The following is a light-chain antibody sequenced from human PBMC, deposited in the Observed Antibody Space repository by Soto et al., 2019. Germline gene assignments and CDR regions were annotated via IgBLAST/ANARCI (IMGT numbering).Light chain of an antibody. CDR2: GNN. CDR3: QSSDKRRSAGV. Sequence: QSVLTQPPSVSVAPGQRVTISCTGSSSNIGAGYDVHWYQHLPGTAPKLLIYGNNNRPSGVPDRFSASNSGNSASLAITGLQAEDEADDFCQSSDKRRSAGVFGGGTKLTVL. J-gene: IGLJ3*02. CDR1: SSNIGAGYD. V-gene: IGLV1-40*01.